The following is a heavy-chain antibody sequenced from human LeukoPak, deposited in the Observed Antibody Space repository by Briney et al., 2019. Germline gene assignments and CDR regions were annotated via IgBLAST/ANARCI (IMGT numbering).Heavy chain of an antibody. CDR1: GYTFTSYG. Sequence: VASVKVSCKASGYTFTSYGISWVRQAPGQGLEWMGWISAYNGNTNYAQKLQGRVTMTTDTSTSTAYMELRSLRSDDTAVYYCARERPPHFYDSSGYYYGAEFFQHWGQGTLVTVSS. J-gene: IGHJ1*01. CDR2: ISAYNGNT. CDR3: ARERPPHFYDSSGYYYGAEFFQH. V-gene: IGHV1-18*01. D-gene: IGHD3-22*01.